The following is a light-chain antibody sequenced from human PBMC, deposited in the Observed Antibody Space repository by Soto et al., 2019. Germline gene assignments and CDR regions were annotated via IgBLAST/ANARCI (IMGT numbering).Light chain of an antibody. CDR1: MRDVGAYNL. Sequence: QCALTQPASVCGSPGQSITISCAGTMRDVGAYNLVSWYQQHPGRAPQLIIYEVRNRPSGISFRFSGSKSGNTASLTISGLQAEDEADYYCRSYTSKSSLIFGGGTKVTVL. V-gene: IGLV2-14*01. CDR2: EVR. CDR3: RSYTSKSSLI. J-gene: IGLJ2*01.